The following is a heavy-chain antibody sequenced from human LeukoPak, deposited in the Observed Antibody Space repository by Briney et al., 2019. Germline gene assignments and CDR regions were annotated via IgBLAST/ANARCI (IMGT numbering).Heavy chain of an antibody. CDR1: GFTFSSYA. D-gene: IGHD2-2*01. Sequence: GGSLRLSCAASGFTFSSYAMSWVRQAPGKGLEWVSPISGSGGSTYYADSVKGRFTISRDNSKNTLYLQMNSLRAEDTAVYYCAKGVFPSSPPHWFDPWGQGTLVTVSS. CDR3: AKGVFPSSPPHWFDP. CDR2: ISGSGGST. J-gene: IGHJ5*02. V-gene: IGHV3-23*01.